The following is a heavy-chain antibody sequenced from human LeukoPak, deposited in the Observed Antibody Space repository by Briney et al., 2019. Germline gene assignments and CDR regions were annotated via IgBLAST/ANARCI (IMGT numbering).Heavy chain of an antibody. CDR1: GFTFSSYA. J-gene: IGHJ4*02. Sequence: GGSLRLSCAASGFTFSSYAMHWVRQAPGKGLEWVAGISYDGSNKYYADSVKGRFTISRDNSKNTLYLQMNSLRAEDTAVYYCARACIAVAVHYFDYWGQGTLVTVSS. CDR2: ISYDGSNK. D-gene: IGHD6-19*01. V-gene: IGHV3-30*04. CDR3: ARACIAVAVHYFDY.